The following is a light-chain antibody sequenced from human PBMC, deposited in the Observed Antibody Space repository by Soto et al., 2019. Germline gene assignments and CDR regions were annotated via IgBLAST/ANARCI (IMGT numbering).Light chain of an antibody. CDR1: SGHSMYA. V-gene: IGLV4-69*01. CDR3: QTWGTNFVI. J-gene: IGLJ2*01. CDR2: VNSDGSH. Sequence: QPVLTQSPSASASLGASVKLTCTLSSGHSMYAIAWHQQQPEKGPRYLMKVNSDGSHIKGDGIPDRFSGSSSGAERYLTISSLQSEDEADYHCQTWGTNFVIFGGGTKVTVL.